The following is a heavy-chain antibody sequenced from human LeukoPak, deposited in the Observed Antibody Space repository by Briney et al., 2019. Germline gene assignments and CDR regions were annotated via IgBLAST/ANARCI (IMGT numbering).Heavy chain of an antibody. V-gene: IGHV4-4*07. CDR3: ASGGVAGRWPLDY. CDR2: IQISGST. J-gene: IGHJ4*02. D-gene: IGHD6-19*01. CDR1: GDSISSYY. Sequence: SETLSLTCTVSGDSISSYYCSWIRQPAGKGLEWIGRIQISGSTNYNPSLKSRVTMSVDTSKNQFSLKLSSVTAADTAVYYCASGGVAGRWPLDYWGQGTLVTVSS.